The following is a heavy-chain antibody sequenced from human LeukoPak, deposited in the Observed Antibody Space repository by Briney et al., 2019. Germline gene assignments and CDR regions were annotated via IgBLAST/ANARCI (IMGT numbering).Heavy chain of an antibody. V-gene: IGHV4-34*01. Sequence: KPSETLSLTCAVYGGSFSGYYWSWIRQPPGKGLEWIREINHSGSTNYNPSLKSRVPISVDTSKNQFSLKLSSVTAADTAVYYCARGYSRYYYDSSGYQKALDYWGQGTLVTVSS. CDR1: GGSFSGYY. CDR3: ARGYSRYYYDSSGYQKALDY. CDR2: INHSGST. D-gene: IGHD3-22*01. J-gene: IGHJ4*02.